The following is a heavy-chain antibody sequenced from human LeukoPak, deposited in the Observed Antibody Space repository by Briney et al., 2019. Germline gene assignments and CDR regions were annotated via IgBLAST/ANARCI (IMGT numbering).Heavy chain of an antibody. V-gene: IGHV4-59*11. CDR1: GGSFSGHY. CDR3: ARVTGYMIEDYFDY. D-gene: IGHD3-22*01. Sequence: PSETLSLTCGVYGGSFSGHYWSWIRQPPGKGLEWIGYIYYSGSTNYNPSLKSRVTISVDTSKNQFSLRLSSVTAADTAVYYCARVTGYMIEDYFDYWGQGTLVTVSS. J-gene: IGHJ4*02. CDR2: IYYSGST.